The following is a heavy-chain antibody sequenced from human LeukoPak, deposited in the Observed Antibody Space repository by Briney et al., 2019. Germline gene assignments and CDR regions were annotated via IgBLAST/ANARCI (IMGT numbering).Heavy chain of an antibody. Sequence: GGSLRLSCVGSGLTFSSYDMNWVRQAPGKGLEWISYISNSGNTIYYADSVKGRFTISRDNAKNSLSLQMNNLSVDDTAVYYCVRARFTTFVYYWGQEPWSPSPQ. D-gene: IGHD1-1*01. CDR3: VRARFTTFVYY. V-gene: IGHV3-48*03. CDR1: GLTFSSYD. J-gene: IGHJ4*01. CDR2: ISNSGNTI.